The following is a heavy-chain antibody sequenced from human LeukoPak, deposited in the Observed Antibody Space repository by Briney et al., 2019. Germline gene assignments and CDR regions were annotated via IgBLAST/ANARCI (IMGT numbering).Heavy chain of an antibody. CDR2: IIPIFGTP. CDR3: ARDRHNNWFDP. V-gene: IGHV1-69*13. Sequence: ASVKVSCKASGGTFSSYAISWVRQAPGQGLEWMGGIIPIFGTPNYAQKFQGRVTITADESTSTAYMELSRLRSEDTAVYYCARDRHNNWFDPWGQGTLVTVSS. J-gene: IGHJ5*02. CDR1: GGTFSSYA.